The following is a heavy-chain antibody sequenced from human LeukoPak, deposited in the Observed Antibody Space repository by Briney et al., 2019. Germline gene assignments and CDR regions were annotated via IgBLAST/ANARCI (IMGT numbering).Heavy chain of an antibody. CDR2: INHSGST. J-gene: IGHJ5*02. V-gene: IGHV4-34*01. CDR3: ARVTQWLVPINRFDP. D-gene: IGHD6-19*01. CDR1: GGSFSGYY. Sequence: SETLSLTCAVYGGSFSGYYWSWIRQPPGKGLEWIGEINHSGSTNYNPSLKSRVTISVDTSKNQFSLKLSSVTAADTAVYYCARVTQWLVPINRFDPWGQGTLVTVSS.